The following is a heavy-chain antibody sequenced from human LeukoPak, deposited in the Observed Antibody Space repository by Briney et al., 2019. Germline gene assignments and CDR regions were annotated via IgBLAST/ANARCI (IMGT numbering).Heavy chain of an antibody. V-gene: IGHV4-39*01. J-gene: IGHJ4*02. Sequence: PSETLSLTCTVSGGSISSNSYYWGWIRQPPGKGLEWIGSIYYSGSAYYNPSLKSRVTISVDTSKDQFSLKLSSVTAADTAVYYCARPRDDYGDYWIDYWGQGTLVTVSS. CDR3: ARPRDDYGDYWIDY. D-gene: IGHD4-17*01. CDR2: IYYSGSA. CDR1: GGSISSNSYY.